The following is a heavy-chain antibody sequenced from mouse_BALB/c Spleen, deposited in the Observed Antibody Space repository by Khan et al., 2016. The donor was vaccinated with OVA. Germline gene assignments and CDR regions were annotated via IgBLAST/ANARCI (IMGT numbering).Heavy chain of an antibody. D-gene: IGHD2-14*01. CDR3: ANDRIDY. V-gene: IGHV1-4*01. CDR1: GYTFTSYW. CDR2: INPTSGYT. Sequence: QVQLQESGAELATPGASVKMSCKASGYTFTSYWMHWIKQRPGQGLEWIGYINPTSGYTDYNQKFKDKATLTADKSSSTAYMQLNSLTSDDSAVYYCANDRIDYWGQGTPLTVSS. J-gene: IGHJ2*01.